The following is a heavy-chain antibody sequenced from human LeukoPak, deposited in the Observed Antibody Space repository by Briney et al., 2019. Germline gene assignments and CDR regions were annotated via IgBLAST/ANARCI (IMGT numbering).Heavy chain of an antibody. CDR3: ARATSQYYYDSSGYYGCYFDY. J-gene: IGHJ4*02. D-gene: IGHD3-22*01. CDR2: IYTSGST. Sequence: PSETLSLTCTVSGGSISSYNWSSIRQPAGKGLEWIGRIYTSGSTNYNPSPKSRVTMSVDTSKKQFSLKLSSVTAADTAVYYCARATSQYYYDSSGYYGCYFDYWGQGTLVTVSS. CDR1: GGSISSYN. V-gene: IGHV4-4*07.